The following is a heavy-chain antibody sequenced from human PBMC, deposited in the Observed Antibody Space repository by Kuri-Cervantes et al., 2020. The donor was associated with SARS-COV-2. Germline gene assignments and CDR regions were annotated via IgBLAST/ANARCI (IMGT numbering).Heavy chain of an antibody. CDR3: ARDTPFDFWSGYFLNPGWSEPSMDV. V-gene: IGHV1-8*01. J-gene: IGHJ6*02. Sequence: ASVKVSCKASGCTFTTYDINWVRQATGQGLEWMGWMNPGSGNTAYAQKFQGRVTMTRDTSTSTVYMELSSLRSEDTAVYYCARDTPFDFWSGYFLNPGWSEPSMDVWGQGTTVTVSS. CDR2: MNPGSGNT. D-gene: IGHD3-3*01. CDR1: GCTFTTYD.